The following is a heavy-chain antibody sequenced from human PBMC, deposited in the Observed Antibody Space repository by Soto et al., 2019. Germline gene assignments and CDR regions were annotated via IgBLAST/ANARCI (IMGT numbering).Heavy chain of an antibody. V-gene: IGHV4-4*02. CDR1: GASISSTNW. Sequence: QVQLQESGPGLVKPSGTLSLTCAVSGASISSTNWWSWVRQFPGKGLEWIGEIFHDGRTNYNPSLKSPGTISVDKSQNHFSLELTSVTAADTAIYYCAREGQELRDWGHGTLVTVSS. J-gene: IGHJ4*01. CDR2: IFHDGRT. CDR3: AREGQELRD. D-gene: IGHD6-13*01.